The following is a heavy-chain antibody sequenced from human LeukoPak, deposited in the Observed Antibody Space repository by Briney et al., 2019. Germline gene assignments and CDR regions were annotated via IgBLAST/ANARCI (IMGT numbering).Heavy chain of an antibody. CDR3: ARTDETAPAEDFQH. V-gene: IGHV3-53*01. CDR2: IYSGGST. J-gene: IGHJ1*01. CDR1: GFASEDFG. D-gene: IGHD2-21*02. Sequence: GGSLRLSCKASGFASEDFGMAWVRQAPGKGLEWVSVIYSGGSTYYADSVKGRFTISRDNSKNTLYLQMKSLRAEDTAVYYCARTDETAPAEDFQHWGQGTLVTVS.